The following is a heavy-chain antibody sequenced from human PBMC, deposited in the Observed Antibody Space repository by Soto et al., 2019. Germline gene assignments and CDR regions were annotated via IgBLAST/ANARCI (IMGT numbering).Heavy chain of an antibody. CDR1: GYAFSSYW. J-gene: IGHJ5*02. CDR3: ARGHSTATICDPWFDP. Sequence: GESLKISCQGSGYAFSSYWIAWVRQMPGKGLEWMGIIYPGDSDTRYSPSFQGQVTISIDKSITTAYLQWSSLKASDTAMYYCARGHSTATICDPWFDPWGQGTLVTVSS. D-gene: IGHD1-1*01. CDR2: IYPGDSDT. V-gene: IGHV5-51*01.